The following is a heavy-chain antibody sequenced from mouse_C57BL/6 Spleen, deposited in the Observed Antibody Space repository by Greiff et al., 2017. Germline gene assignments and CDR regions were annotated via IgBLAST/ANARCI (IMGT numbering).Heavy chain of an antibody. Sequence: EVKLVESGGGLVKPGGSLKLSCAASGFTFSDYGMHWVRQAPEKGLEWVAYISSGSSTIYYADTVKGRFTISRDNAKNTLFLQMTSLRSEDTAMYYCAREYYSYAMDYWGQGTSVTVSS. J-gene: IGHJ4*01. CDR1: GFTFSDYG. V-gene: IGHV5-17*01. CDR3: AREYYSYAMDY. D-gene: IGHD1-1*01. CDR2: ISSGSSTI.